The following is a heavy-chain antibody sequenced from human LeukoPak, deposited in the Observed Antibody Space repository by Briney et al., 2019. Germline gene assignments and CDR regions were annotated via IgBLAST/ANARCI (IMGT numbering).Heavy chain of an antibody. CDR2: IAYDGSRA. J-gene: IGHJ4*02. V-gene: IGHV3-33*01. D-gene: IGHD1-14*01. CDR3: TRYNNDHFDY. CDR1: GFTFGGYG. Sequence: GGSLRLSCAGSGFTFGGYGVHWFRQTPGKGLEWVAVIAYDGSRAFYADSVKGRFTISRDNSKNTMSVQMDDLRAEDTAVYYCTRYNNDHFDYWGQGTLVTVSS.